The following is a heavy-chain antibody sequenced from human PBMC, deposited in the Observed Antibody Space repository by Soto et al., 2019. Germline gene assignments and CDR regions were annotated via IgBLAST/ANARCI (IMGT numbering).Heavy chain of an antibody. J-gene: IGHJ5*02. Sequence: SETLSLTCAVSGGSITSGGYSWGWIRQPPGQGLEWIGYMYHSGNTYYNPSLKGRVTISLDHSRNQFSLKLSSVTAADTAVYYCARVSGYDLGWFDPWGQGTLVTVS. CDR1: GGSITSGGYS. CDR2: MYHSGNT. V-gene: IGHV4-30-2*01. D-gene: IGHD5-12*01. CDR3: ARVSGYDLGWFDP.